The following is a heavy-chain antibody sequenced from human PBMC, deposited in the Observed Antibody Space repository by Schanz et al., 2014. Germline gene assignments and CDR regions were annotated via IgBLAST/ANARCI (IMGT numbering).Heavy chain of an antibody. CDR2: ISGRDGST. V-gene: IGHV3-23*04. Sequence: VQLVESGGGVVQPGRSLRLSCAASGFMFSSYGMHWVRQAPGKGLEWVSAISGRDGSTYYADSVRGRFTISRDNAENTLYLQMNSLRAEDTAVYYCAKGRFGELSAFDIWGQGTMVTVSS. CDR1: GFMFSSYG. D-gene: IGHD3-10*01. J-gene: IGHJ3*02. CDR3: AKGRFGELSAFDI.